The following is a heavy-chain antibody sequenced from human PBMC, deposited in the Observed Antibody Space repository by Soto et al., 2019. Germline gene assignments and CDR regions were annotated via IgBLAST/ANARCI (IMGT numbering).Heavy chain of an antibody. CDR3: ARGKYDFWSGYPNTLYYYGMDV. J-gene: IGHJ6*02. D-gene: IGHD3-3*01. V-gene: IGHV3-33*01. CDR1: GFTFSSYG. Sequence: QVQLVESGGGVVQPGRSLRLSCAASGFTFSSYGMHWVRQAPGKGLEWVAVIWYDGSNKYYADSVKGRFTISRDNSKNTLYLQMNSLRAEETAVYYCARGKYDFWSGYPNTLYYYGMDVWGQGTTVTVSS. CDR2: IWYDGSNK.